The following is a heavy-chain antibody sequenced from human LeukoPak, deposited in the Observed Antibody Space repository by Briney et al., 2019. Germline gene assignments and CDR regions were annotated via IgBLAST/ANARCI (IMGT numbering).Heavy chain of an antibody. CDR3: ARDCSGGSCYGAFDI. Sequence: SETPSLTCTVSGASIRSGDYYWSWIRQPPGKGLEWIGYIYDSGGTYYNPSLKSRITISVDTSENRFSLKLSSVTATDTAVYYCARDCSGGSCYGAFDIWGQGTMVTVSS. J-gene: IGHJ3*02. CDR1: GASIRSGDYY. D-gene: IGHD2-15*01. CDR2: IYDSGGT. V-gene: IGHV4-30-4*01.